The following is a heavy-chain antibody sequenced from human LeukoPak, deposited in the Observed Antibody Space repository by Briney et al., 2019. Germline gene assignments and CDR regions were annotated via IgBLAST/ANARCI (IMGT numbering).Heavy chain of an antibody. J-gene: IGHJ4*02. Sequence: PGESLTLSCAASGFTFSTSTMNWVRQAPEQGLDLVSSISSNSHTVYYAVSVKGRFTISRDNAEHSLYLQMNCLRVEDTAVYYCVRGDVRDFWGQRTLVSVSS. V-gene: IGHV3-48*04. CDR1: GFTFSTST. CDR3: VRGDVRDF. CDR2: ISSNSHTV. D-gene: IGHD2-21*01.